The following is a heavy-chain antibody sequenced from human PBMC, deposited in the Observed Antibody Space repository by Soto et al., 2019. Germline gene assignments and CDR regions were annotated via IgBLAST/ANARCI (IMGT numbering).Heavy chain of an antibody. V-gene: IGHV1-69*13. CDR1: GLTFSCQA. D-gene: IGHD2-8*01. J-gene: IGHJ3*01. CDR3: ARGGWGMTPGAFDL. Sequence: SVTVACTPSGLTFSCQAITSVRPAPGQGLAWMGGIIPICGTANYAQKFQGRVTITAAESTSAAQMELSRLRFEDTAVHYCARGGWGMTPGAFDLWGQGVMVTVSS. CDR2: IIPICGTA.